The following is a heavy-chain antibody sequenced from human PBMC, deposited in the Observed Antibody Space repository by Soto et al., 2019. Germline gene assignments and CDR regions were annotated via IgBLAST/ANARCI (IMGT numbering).Heavy chain of an antibody. CDR2: INADSGDT. V-gene: IGHV1-2*02. D-gene: IGHD3-9*01. CDR3: ATRDYDILTGYLHI. Sequence: QAHLVQSGAEVRKPGASVKVSCQALEHTSTIYYIHWVRQARGQGLEWKGGINADSGDTAYAEDYRGRVTFTRDTSTSTFHMELSRLRLDDTAMYFCATRDYDILTGYLHIWGQGTLITVSS. J-gene: IGHJ1*01. CDR1: EHTSTIYY.